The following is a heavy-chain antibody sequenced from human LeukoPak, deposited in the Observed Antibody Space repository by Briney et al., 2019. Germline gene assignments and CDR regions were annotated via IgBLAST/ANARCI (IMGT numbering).Heavy chain of an antibody. D-gene: IGHD2-15*01. V-gene: IGHV5-51*01. CDR3: ARIAATWYGGS. Sequence: GESLKISSKAPGHSSINDWIAWVRQMPGKGLEWIGIIFPGDSHTRYSPSFQGQVTISADMSIDTAYLQWGSLRASDTAMYYCARIAATWYGGSWGQGTLVFVSS. J-gene: IGHJ4*02. CDR2: IFPGDSHT. CDR1: GHSSINDW.